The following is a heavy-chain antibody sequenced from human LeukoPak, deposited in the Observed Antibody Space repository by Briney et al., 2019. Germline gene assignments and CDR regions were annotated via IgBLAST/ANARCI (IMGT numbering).Heavy chain of an antibody. CDR3: ATGVHGIAAAGDYYFDY. CDR2: MYYRGNT. J-gene: IGHJ4*02. V-gene: IGHV4-59*01. Sequence: SETLSLTCTVSGGSISSYCWSWIRQPPGKGLEWIGYMYYRGNTNYDPSLKSRVTISIDTPNNQFSLKLSSVTAADTAVYYCATGVHGIAAAGDYYFDYWGQGTLVTVSS. D-gene: IGHD6-13*01. CDR1: GGSISSYC.